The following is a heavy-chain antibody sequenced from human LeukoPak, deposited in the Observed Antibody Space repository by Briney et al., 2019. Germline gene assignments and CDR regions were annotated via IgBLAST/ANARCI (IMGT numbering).Heavy chain of an antibody. CDR2: IIRSSSYI. CDR1: GFTFSSYS. D-gene: IGHD3-3*01. Sequence: GGSLRLSCAASGFTFSSYSMNWVRQAPGKGLEWVSSIIRSSSYIYSADSVKGRFTISRDNAKNSLYLQMNSLRDVDTAVYFCASSALFGGVDVDYWGEGTLLTVPS. V-gene: IGHV3-21*01. J-gene: IGHJ4*02. CDR3: ASSALFGGVDVDY.